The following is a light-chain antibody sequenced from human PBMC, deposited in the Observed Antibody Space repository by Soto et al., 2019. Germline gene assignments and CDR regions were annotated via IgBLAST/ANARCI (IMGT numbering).Light chain of an antibody. J-gene: IGLJ2*01. CDR2: GNS. V-gene: IGLV1-40*01. Sequence: QSALTQPPSVSGAPGQRVTISCTGSSSNIGAGYDVHWYQQLPGTAPKLLIYGNSNRPSGVPERFSGSKSGTSASLAITGLQAEDGADYYCQSYDSSLSGVVFGGGTKLTVL. CDR1: SSNIGAGYD. CDR3: QSYDSSLSGVV.